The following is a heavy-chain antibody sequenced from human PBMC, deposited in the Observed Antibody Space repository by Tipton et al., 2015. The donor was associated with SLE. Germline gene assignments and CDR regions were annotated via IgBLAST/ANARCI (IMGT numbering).Heavy chain of an antibody. CDR3: ATGGKVGFLEWDPFDY. Sequence: TLSLTCTVSGGSISSSSYYWGWIRQPPGKGLEWIGSVYYSGSTYYNPSLKSRVTISVDTSKNQFSLKLSSVTAADTAVYYCATGGKVGFLEWDPFDYRGQGTLVTVSS. D-gene: IGHD3-3*01. V-gene: IGHV4-39*07. CDR2: VYYSGST. CDR1: GGSISSSSYY. J-gene: IGHJ4*02.